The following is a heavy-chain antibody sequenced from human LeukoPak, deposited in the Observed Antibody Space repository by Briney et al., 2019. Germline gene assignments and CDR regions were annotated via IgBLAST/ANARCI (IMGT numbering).Heavy chain of an antibody. CDR3: ARARGYGDYEGAAFDI. Sequence: ASVKVSCKASGYTFTSYYMHWVRQAPGQGLEWMGIINPSGGSTSYAQKFQGRVTMTRDMSTSTVYMELSSLRSEDTAVYYCARARGYGDYEGAAFDIWGQGTMVTVSS. CDR2: INPSGGST. V-gene: IGHV1-46*01. CDR1: GYTFTSYY. D-gene: IGHD4-17*01. J-gene: IGHJ3*02.